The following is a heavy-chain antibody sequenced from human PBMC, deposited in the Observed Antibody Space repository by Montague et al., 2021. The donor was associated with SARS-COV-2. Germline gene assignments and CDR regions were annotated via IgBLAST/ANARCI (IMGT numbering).Heavy chain of an antibody. CDR2: IGTAGDT. D-gene: IGHD6-13*01. CDR3: ARAVYSSSWPDYYCYYGMDV. CDR1: GFTFSSYD. J-gene: IGHJ6*02. Sequence: SLRLSCAASGFTFSSYDMHWVRQATGKGLEWVSAIGTAGDTYYPGSVKGRFTISRENAKNSLYLQMNSLRAGDTAVYYCARAVYSSSWPDYYCYYGMDVWGQGTTVTVSS. V-gene: IGHV3-13*04.